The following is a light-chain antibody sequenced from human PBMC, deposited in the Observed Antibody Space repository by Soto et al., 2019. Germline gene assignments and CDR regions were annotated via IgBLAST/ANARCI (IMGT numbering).Light chain of an antibody. J-gene: IGLJ2*01. Sequence: SYELTQPLSVSVALGQTARITCGGNNIGTKSVHWYQQKPGQAPVLVIYRDNNRPSGIPERFSGSNSGNTATLNISRAQAGDEADYSCQVWDSSTVVFGGGTKLTVL. CDR1: NIGTKS. CDR3: QVWDSSTVV. V-gene: IGLV3-9*01. CDR2: RDN.